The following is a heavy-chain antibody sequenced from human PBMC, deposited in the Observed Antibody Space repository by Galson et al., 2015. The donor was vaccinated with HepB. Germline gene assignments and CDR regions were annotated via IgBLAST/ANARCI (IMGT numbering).Heavy chain of an antibody. V-gene: IGHV1-46*03. J-gene: IGHJ6*03. D-gene: IGHD6-13*01. Sequence: SVKVSCKAAGYLFTSYYIHWVRQAPGQGLEWMGIINPSGRNTTYAQKFQGRVIMTRDTSTSTVYMELSSLRSEDTAVYYCARDLSTRRPRPPPRLGIAEEVHYNYYMDVWGTGTTVTVSS. CDR3: ARDLSTRRPRPPPRLGIAEEVHYNYYMDV. CDR2: INPSGRNT. CDR1: GYLFTSYY.